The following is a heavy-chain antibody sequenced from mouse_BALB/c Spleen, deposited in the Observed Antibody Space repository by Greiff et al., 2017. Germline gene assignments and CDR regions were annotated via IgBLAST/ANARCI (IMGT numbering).Heavy chain of an antibody. D-gene: IGHD2-3*01. CDR1: GFTFTDYY. CDR2: IRNKANGYTT. V-gene: IGHV7-3*02. Sequence: VNLVVSGGGLVQPGGSLRLSCATSGFTFTDYYMSWVRQPPGKALEWLGFIRNKANGYTTEYSASVKGRFTISRDNSQSILYLQMNTLRAEDSATYYCARVDGYYPWFAYWGQGTLVTVSA. J-gene: IGHJ3*01. CDR3: ARVDGYYPWFAY.